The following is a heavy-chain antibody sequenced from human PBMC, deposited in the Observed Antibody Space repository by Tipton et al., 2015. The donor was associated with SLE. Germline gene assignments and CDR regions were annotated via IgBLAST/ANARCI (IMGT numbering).Heavy chain of an antibody. CDR3: ARSIAARRTTNYYMDV. CDR1: GGSISSYY. Sequence: TLSLTCTVSGGSISSYYWSWIRQPPGKGLEWIGYIYYSGSTNYNPSLKSRVTIPVDTSKNQFSLKLSSVTAADTAVYYCARSIAARRTTNYYMDVWGKGTTVTVSS. V-gene: IGHV4-59*01. CDR2: IYYSGST. J-gene: IGHJ6*03. D-gene: IGHD6-6*01.